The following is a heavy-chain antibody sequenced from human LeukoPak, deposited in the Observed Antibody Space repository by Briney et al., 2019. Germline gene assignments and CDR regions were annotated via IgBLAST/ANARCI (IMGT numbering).Heavy chain of an antibody. CDR3: ARGKIDGSGSYFNWFDP. CDR2: IYYSGST. J-gene: IGHJ5*02. V-gene: IGHV4-30-4*01. D-gene: IGHD3-10*01. CDR1: GGSISSGDYY. Sequence: SETLSPTCTVSGGSISSGDYYWSWIRQPPGKGLEWIGYIYYSGSTYYNPSLKSRVTISVDTSKNQFSLKLSSVTAADTAVYYCARGKIDGSGSYFNWFDPWGQGTLVTVSS.